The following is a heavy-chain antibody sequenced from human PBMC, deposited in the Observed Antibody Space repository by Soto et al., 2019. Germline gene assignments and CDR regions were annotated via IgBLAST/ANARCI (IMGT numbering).Heavy chain of an antibody. D-gene: IGHD3-16*02. V-gene: IGHV3-23*01. CDR1: GFTFSSYA. CDR3: AKETRNYIWGSYRSALFDP. J-gene: IGHJ5*02. Sequence: GGSLRLSCAASGFTFSSYAMSWVRQAPGKGLEWVSAISGSGGSTYYADSVKGRFTISRDNSKNTLYLQMNSLRAEDTAVYYCAKETRNYIWGSYRSALFDPRGQGTLVTVSS. CDR2: ISGSGGST.